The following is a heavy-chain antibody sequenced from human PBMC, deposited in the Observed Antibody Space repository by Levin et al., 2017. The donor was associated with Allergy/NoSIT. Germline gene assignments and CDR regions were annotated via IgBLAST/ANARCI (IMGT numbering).Heavy chain of an antibody. J-gene: IGHJ5*02. Sequence: GGSLRLSCAASGFTVSSNYMSWVRQAPGKGLEWVSVIYSGGSTYYADSVKGRFTISRDNSKNTLYLQMNSLRAEDTAVYYCARSVVVAATYNWFDPWGQGTLVTVSS. D-gene: IGHD2-15*01. V-gene: IGHV3-53*01. CDR2: IYSGGST. CDR3: ARSVVVAATYNWFDP. CDR1: GFTVSSNY.